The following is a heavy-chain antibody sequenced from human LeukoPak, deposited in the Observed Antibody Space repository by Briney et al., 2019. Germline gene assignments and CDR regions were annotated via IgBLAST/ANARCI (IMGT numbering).Heavy chain of an antibody. V-gene: IGHV4-61*05. CDR2: IYYSGST. D-gene: IGHD5-18*01. CDR1: GGSISSSSYY. Sequence: SETLSLTCTVSGGSISSSSYYWGWIRQPPGKGLEWIGYIYYSGSTNYNPSLKSRVTISVDTSKNQFSLKLSSVTAADTAVYYCASEYSYGYIWGQGTLVTVSS. CDR3: ASEYSYGYI. J-gene: IGHJ4*02.